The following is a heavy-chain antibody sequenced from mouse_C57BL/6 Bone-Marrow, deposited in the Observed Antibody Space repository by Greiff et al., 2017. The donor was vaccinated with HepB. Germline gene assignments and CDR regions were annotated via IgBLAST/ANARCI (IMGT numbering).Heavy chain of an antibody. V-gene: IGHV3-1*01. Sequence: DVKLVESGPGMVKPSQSLSLTCTVTGYSITSGYDWHWIRHFPGNKLEWMGYISYSGSTNYNPSLKSRISITHDTSKNHFFLKLNSVTTEETATYYCAREDYSSWYFDVWGTGTTVTVSS. CDR1: GYSITSGYD. D-gene: IGHD1-1*01. CDR3: AREDYSSWYFDV. J-gene: IGHJ1*03. CDR2: ISYSGST.